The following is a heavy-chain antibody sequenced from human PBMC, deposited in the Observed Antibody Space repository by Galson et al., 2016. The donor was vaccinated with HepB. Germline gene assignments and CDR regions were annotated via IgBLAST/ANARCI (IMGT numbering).Heavy chain of an antibody. CDR2: IYYSGNA. Sequence: TLSLTCTVSGGSISSGGYYWNWIRQHPGKGLEWIGYIYYSGNAYYNPSLKSRVTISVDTSKNQFSLKLSSVTAADTAVYYCARVAQSQGAATLFYFDYWGQGTLVTVSS. CDR3: ARVAQSQGAATLFYFDY. CDR1: GGSISSGGYY. V-gene: IGHV4-31*03. J-gene: IGHJ4*02. D-gene: IGHD2-15*01.